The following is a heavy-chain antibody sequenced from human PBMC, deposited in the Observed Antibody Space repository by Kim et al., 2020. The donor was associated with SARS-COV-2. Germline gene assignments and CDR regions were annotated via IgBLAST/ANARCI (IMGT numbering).Heavy chain of an antibody. Sequence: STIDYADSVKGRFTISRDNAKNSVYLQMNSLRDEDTAVYYCARSGNFRVDYWGQGTLVTVSS. V-gene: IGHV3-48*02. CDR3: ARSGNFRVDY. CDR2: STI. J-gene: IGHJ4*02.